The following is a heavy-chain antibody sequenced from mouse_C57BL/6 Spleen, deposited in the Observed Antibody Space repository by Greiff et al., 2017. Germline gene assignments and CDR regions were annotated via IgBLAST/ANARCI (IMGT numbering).Heavy chain of an antibody. Sequence: QVQLQQPGAELVMPGASVKLSCKASGYTFTSYWMHWVKQRPGQGLEWIGEIDPSDSYTNYNQKFKGKSTLTVDKSSSTAYMQLSSLTSEDSAVYDCARWDGSYFDYWGQGTTLTVSS. J-gene: IGHJ2*01. CDR2: IDPSDSYT. CDR3: ARWDGSYFDY. D-gene: IGHD2-3*01. CDR1: GYTFTSYW. V-gene: IGHV1-69*01.